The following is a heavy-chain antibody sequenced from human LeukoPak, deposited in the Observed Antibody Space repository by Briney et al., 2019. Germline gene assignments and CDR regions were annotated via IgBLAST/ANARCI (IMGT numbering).Heavy chain of an antibody. CDR3: ARESDTAMPN. CDR1: GFTFSSYA. J-gene: IGHJ4*02. V-gene: IGHV3-30*04. Sequence: GGSLRLSCAASGFTFSSYAMHWVRQAPGKGLEWVAVISYDGSNKYYADSVKGRFTISRDNSKNTLYLQMNSLRAEDTAVYHCARESDTAMPNWGQGTLVTVSS. D-gene: IGHD5-18*01. CDR2: ISYDGSNK.